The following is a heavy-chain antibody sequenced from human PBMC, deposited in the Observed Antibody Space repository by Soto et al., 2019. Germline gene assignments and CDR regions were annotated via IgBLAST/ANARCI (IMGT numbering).Heavy chain of an antibody. CDR1: GYTFTSYA. V-gene: IGHV1-3*01. Sequence: ASVKVSCKASGYTFTSYAMHWVRQAPGQRLEWMGWINAGNGNTKYSQKFQGRVTITRDTSASTAYMELSSLRSEDTAVYYCASEGNLAARRRGDYYYYGMDVWGQGTTVTVSS. J-gene: IGHJ6*02. CDR2: INAGNGNT. CDR3: ASEGNLAARRRGDYYYYGMDV. D-gene: IGHD6-6*01.